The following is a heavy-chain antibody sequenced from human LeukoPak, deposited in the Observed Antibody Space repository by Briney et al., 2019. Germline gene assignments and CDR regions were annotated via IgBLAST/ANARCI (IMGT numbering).Heavy chain of an antibody. V-gene: IGHV4-59*01. CDR2: IYYGGST. CDR3: ARYHRGSYYFDY. J-gene: IGHJ4*02. CDR1: GGSISSYY. Sequence: SGTLSLTCTVSGGSISSYYWSWIRQPPGKGLEWIGYIYYGGSTSYNPSLKSRVTISVDTSKNQLSLKLSSVTAADTAVYYCARYHRGSYYFDYWGQGTLVTVSS. D-gene: IGHD1-26*01.